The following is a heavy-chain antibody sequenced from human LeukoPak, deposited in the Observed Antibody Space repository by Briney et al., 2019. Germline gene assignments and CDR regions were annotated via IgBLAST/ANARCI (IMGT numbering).Heavy chain of an antibody. J-gene: IGHJ4*02. V-gene: IGHV1-18*01. CDR1: GYTFTSYG. Sequence: ASVKVSCKASGYTFTSYGISWVRQAPGQGLEWMGWINAYNGNTNYAQKLQGRVTMTTDTSTSTAYMELRSLRSDDTAVYYCARAPQSSSWYDFDYWGQGTLVTVSS. CDR2: INAYNGNT. D-gene: IGHD6-13*01. CDR3: ARAPQSSSWYDFDY.